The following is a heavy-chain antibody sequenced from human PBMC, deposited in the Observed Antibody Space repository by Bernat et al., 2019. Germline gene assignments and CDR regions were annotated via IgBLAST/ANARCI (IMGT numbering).Heavy chain of an antibody. J-gene: IGHJ4*02. CDR1: GFTFSSYA. V-gene: IGHV3-30-3*01. D-gene: IGHD3-3*01. CDR3: ARGIGYYDFWSGYYPLDY. Sequence: QVQLVESGGGVVQPGRSLRLSCEVSGFTFSSYAMHWVRPAPGKGLEWVAVISYDGSNKYYADSVKGRFTISRDNSKNTLYLQMNSLRAEDTAVYYCARGIGYYDFWSGYYPLDYWGQGTLVTVSS. CDR2: ISYDGSNK.